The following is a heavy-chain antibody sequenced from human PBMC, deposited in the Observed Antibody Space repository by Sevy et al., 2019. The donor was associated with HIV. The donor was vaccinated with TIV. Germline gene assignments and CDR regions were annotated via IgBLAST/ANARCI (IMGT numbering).Heavy chain of an antibody. D-gene: IGHD2-21*01. CDR3: AIIVSAND. CDR1: GFNFTNYS. V-gene: IGHV3-48*01. J-gene: IGHJ4*02. Sequence: GGSLRLSCAASGFNFTNYSLNWVRQAPGKGLQWVAYIGSTNVIFYADSVKGRFTISRDNANQSMYLQMQSLRAEDSGVYYCAIIVSANDWGQGALVTVSS. CDR2: IGSTNVI.